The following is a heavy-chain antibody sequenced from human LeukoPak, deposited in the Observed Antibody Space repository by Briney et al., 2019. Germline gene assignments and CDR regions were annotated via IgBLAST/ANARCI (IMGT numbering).Heavy chain of an antibody. V-gene: IGHV4-59*01. CDR3: ARSYFDSSAYFDY. CDR1: GGSISSYF. Sequence: SETLSLTCTVSGGSISSYFWSWIRQPPGKGLEWIGYIFYSGSTNYNPSLKSRVTISVDTSKNQFSLKLSSVTAADTAVYYCARSYFDSSAYFDYWGQGTLVTVSS. J-gene: IGHJ4*02. CDR2: IFYSGST. D-gene: IGHD3-22*01.